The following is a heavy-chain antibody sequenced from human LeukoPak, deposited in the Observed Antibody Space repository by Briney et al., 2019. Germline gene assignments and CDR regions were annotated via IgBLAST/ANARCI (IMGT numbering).Heavy chain of an antibody. D-gene: IGHD2-21*01. CDR1: GGSISSYY. CDR3: ARRARENRAYYFDY. J-gene: IGHJ4*02. Sequence: SETLSLTCSVSGGSISSYYWSWIRQPAGKGLEWIGRIYTSGSTNYNPSLKSRVTMSVDTSKNQFSLKLSSVTAADTAVYYCARRARENRAYYFDYWGQGALVTVSS. CDR2: IYTSGST. V-gene: IGHV4-4*07.